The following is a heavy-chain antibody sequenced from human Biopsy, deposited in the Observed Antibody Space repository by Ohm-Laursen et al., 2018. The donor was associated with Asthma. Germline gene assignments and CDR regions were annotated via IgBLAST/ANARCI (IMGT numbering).Heavy chain of an antibody. D-gene: IGHD3-22*01. CDR1: GFAVSRDH. V-gene: IGHV3-53*01. Sequence: RLSCAASGFAVSRDHMFWVRQAPGKGLEWVSVIYSGGTSHTADSVRGRFTISRGYSKNTLYLQMHSLRAEDTAVYYCARGDSSNWSHYYFDYWGQGTLVTVSS. CDR2: IYSGGTS. CDR3: ARGDSSNWSHYYFDY. J-gene: IGHJ4*02.